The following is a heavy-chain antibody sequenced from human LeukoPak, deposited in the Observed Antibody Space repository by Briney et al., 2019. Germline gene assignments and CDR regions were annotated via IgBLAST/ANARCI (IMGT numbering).Heavy chain of an antibody. D-gene: IGHD1-26*01. V-gene: IGHV3-48*03. CDR2: ISSSGSTI. Sequence: PGGSLRLSCAASGFTFSSYEMNWVRQAPGKGLEWVSYISSSGSTIYYADSVKGRFTISRDNAKNSLYLQMNSLRAEDTAVYYCARDQKVGEPSGLDYWGQGTLVTVSS. CDR3: ARDQKVGEPSGLDY. J-gene: IGHJ4*02. CDR1: GFTFSSYE.